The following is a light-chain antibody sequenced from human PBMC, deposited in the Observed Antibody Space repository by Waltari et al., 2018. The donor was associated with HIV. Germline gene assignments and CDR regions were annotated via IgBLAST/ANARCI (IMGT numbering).Light chain of an antibody. V-gene: IGLV2-23*01. Sequence: QSALTQPASVSGSRGQSITISCTATRSDVGRYNLVSWYQQHPGKAPKLMIYEGSKRPSGVSNRFSGSKSGNTASLTISGLQTEDEADYYCCSYAGNREIFGGGTKLTVL. CDR3: CSYAGNREI. CDR2: EGS. J-gene: IGLJ2*01. CDR1: RSDVGRYNL.